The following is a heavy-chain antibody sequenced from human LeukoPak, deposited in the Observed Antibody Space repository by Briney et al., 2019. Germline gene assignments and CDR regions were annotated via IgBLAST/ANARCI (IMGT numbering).Heavy chain of an antibody. CDR3: AKGGPYDILTGNDY. CDR1: GFTFSSYG. J-gene: IGHJ4*02. Sequence: GRSLRLSCAASGFTFSSYGMHWVRQAPGKGLEWVAVISYDGSNKYYADSVKGRFTISRDNSKNTLYLQMNSLRAEDTAVYYCAKGGPYDILTGNDYWGQGTLVTVSS. D-gene: IGHD3-9*01. CDR2: ISYDGSNK. V-gene: IGHV3-30*18.